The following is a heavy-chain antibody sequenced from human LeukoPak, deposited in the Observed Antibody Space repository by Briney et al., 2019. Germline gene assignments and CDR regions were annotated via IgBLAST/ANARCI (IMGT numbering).Heavy chain of an antibody. CDR3: TTIKRGDIFGYFDF. J-gene: IGHJ4*02. V-gene: IGHV4-59*11. CDR1: GGSMTTHH. Sequence: KPSETLSLTCTVSGGSMTTHHWNWIRQTPGKGLEWIGYVFDGGRTKVNPSLTSRVTLSTDTSKNQLSLRLSSVTAADTAVYYCTTIKRGDIFGYFDFWGQGILVTVSS. CDR2: VFDGGRT. D-gene: IGHD5-18*01.